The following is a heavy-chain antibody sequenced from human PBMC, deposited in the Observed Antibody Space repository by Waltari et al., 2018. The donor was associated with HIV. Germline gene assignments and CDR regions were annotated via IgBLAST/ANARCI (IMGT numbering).Heavy chain of an antibody. CDR3: AASVAVAGTRGAFDI. CDR1: GFTFTSSA. Sequence: QMQLVQSGPEVKKPGTSVKVSCKASGFTFTSSAMQWVRRARGQRLEWIGWIVVGSGNTNYAQKFQERVTITRDMSTSTAYMELSSLRSEDTAVYYCAASVAVAGTRGAFDIWGQGTMVTVSS. V-gene: IGHV1-58*02. J-gene: IGHJ3*02. D-gene: IGHD6-19*01. CDR2: IVVGSGNT.